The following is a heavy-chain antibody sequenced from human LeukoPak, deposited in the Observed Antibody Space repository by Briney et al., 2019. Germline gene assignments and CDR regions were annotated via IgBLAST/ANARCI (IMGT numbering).Heavy chain of an antibody. CDR1: GYTFTSYG. CDR3: ARGGRYSGSYLASEIG. CDR2: ISAYNGNT. J-gene: IGHJ3*01. Sequence: GESLKISCKGSGYTFTSYGISWVRQAPGQGLEWMGWISAYNGNTNYAQKLQGRVTMTTDTSTSTAYMELRSLRSDDTAVYYCARGGRYSGSYLASEIGWGQGTMVTVSS. D-gene: IGHD1-26*01. V-gene: IGHV1-18*01.